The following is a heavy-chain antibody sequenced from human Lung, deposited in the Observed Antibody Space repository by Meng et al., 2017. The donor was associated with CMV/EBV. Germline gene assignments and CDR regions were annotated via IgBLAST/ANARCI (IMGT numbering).Heavy chain of an antibody. D-gene: IGHD6-13*01. V-gene: IGHV4-39*07. CDR2: IYYSGST. CDR1: ISSSSSY. J-gene: IGHJ3*02. CDR3: ARDPPGIAAAGISNAFDI. Sequence: ISSSSSYWCWIRQPPGKGLEWIGSIYYSGSTYYNPSLKSRVTISVDTSKNQFSLKLSSVTAADTAVYYCARDPPGIAAAGISNAFDIWGQGTMVTVSS.